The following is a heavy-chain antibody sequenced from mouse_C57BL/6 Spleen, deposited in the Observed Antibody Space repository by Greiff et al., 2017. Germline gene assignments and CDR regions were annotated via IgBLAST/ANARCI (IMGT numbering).Heavy chain of an antibody. V-gene: IGHV1-9*01. J-gene: IGHJ1*03. CDR2: ISPGSGST. D-gene: IGHD1-1*01. CDR3: AKRDGSSCVGYFDV. CDR1: GYTFTGYW. Sequence: QVHVKQSGAELMKPGASVKLSCKATGYTFTGYWIEWVKQRPGHGLEWIGEISPGSGSTNYNEKFKGKATLTADTSSNTAYIQLSSLTTEDSAIYYGAKRDGSSCVGYFDVWGTGTTVTVSS.